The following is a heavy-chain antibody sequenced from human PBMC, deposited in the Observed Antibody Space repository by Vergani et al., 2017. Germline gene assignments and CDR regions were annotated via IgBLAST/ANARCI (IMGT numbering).Heavy chain of an antibody. Sequence: QVQLVQSGAEVKKPGSSVKVSCKASGGTFSSYAISWVRQAPGQGLEWMGGIIPIFGTANYAQKFQGRVTITADESTSTAYMELSSLRSEDTAVYYCARGYNWNEVGDYYYMDVWGKGTTVTVSS. V-gene: IGHV1-69*01. D-gene: IGHD1-1*01. CDR1: GGTFSSYA. CDR2: IIPIFGTA. CDR3: ARGYNWNEVGDYYYMDV. J-gene: IGHJ6*03.